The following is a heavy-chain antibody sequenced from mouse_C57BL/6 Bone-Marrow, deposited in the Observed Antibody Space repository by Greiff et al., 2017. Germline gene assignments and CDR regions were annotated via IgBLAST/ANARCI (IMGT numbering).Heavy chain of an antibody. D-gene: IGHD1-1*01. J-gene: IGHJ1*03. CDR1: GFTFSSYA. V-gene: IGHV5-4*03. CDR2: ISDGGSYT. CDR3: ARRGPPPLRYFDV. Sequence: EVKVVESGGGLVKPGGSLKLSCAASGFTFSSYAMSWVRQTPEKRLEWVATISDGGSYTYYPDNVKGRFTISRDNAKNNLYLQMSHLKSEDTAMYYCARRGPPPLRYFDVWGTGTTVTVSS.